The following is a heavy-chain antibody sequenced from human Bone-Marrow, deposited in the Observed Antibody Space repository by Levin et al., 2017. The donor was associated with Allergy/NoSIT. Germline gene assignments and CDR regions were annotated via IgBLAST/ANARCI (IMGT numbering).Heavy chain of an antibody. CDR2: IYHSGST. V-gene: IGHV4-38-2*02. J-gene: IGHJ4*02. D-gene: IGHD4-17*01. Sequence: SETLSLTCAVSGYSISSGYYWGWIRQPPGKGLEWIGSIYHSGSTYYNPSLKSRVTISVDTSKNQFSLKLSSVTAADTAVYYCARDGSYGDFGVYFDYWGQGTLVTVSS. CDR3: ARDGSYGDFGVYFDY. CDR1: GYSISSGYY.